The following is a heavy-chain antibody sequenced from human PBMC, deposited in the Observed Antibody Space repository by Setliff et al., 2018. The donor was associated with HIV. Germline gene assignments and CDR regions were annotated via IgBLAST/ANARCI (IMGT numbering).Heavy chain of an antibody. CDR3: AKDQSSAGYYFDS. J-gene: IGHJ4*02. CDR2: ISGSGGST. CDR1: GFTFSNYA. D-gene: IGHD6-25*01. Sequence: PGGSLRLSCAASGFTFSNYAMSWVRQAPGKGLEWVSGISGSGGSTYYADSVKGRFTISRDNSKNTLYLQMNSLRAEDTAVYYCAKDQSSAGYYFDSWGQGTLVTVS. V-gene: IGHV3-23*01.